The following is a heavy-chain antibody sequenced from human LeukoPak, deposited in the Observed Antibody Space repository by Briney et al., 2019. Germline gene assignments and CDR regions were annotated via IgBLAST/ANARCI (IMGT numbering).Heavy chain of an antibody. CDR1: GGSISSYY. CDR2: IYTSGST. Sequence: SETMSLTCTVSGGSISSYYWSWIRQPAGKGLEWIGRIYTSGSTNYNPSLKSRVTMSVDTSKNQFSLKLSSVTAADTAVYYCARARGVCTNGVCYRAYYFDYWGQGTLVTVSS. V-gene: IGHV4-4*07. J-gene: IGHJ4*02. D-gene: IGHD2-8*01. CDR3: ARARGVCTNGVCYRAYYFDY.